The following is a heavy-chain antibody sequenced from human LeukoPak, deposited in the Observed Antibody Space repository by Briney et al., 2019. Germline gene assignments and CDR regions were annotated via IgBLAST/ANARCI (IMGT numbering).Heavy chain of an antibody. CDR1: GFTFSSYG. D-gene: IGHD6-19*01. J-gene: IGHJ3*02. Sequence: GGSLRLSCAASGFTFSSYGMHWVRQAPGKGLEWVAVISYDGSNKYYADSVKGRFTISRDNSKNTLYLQMNSLRAEDTAVYYCAKDQGIAVAGRYDAFDIWGQGTMVTVSP. V-gene: IGHV3-30*18. CDR2: ISYDGSNK. CDR3: AKDQGIAVAGRYDAFDI.